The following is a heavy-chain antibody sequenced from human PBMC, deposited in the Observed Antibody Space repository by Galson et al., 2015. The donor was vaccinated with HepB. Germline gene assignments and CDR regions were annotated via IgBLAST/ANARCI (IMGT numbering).Heavy chain of an antibody. D-gene: IGHD5-24*01. CDR3: AKATSGYNSH. Sequence: SLRLSCAASEFTFSNYAMSWVRQAPGKGLEWVSVISSSGASTYYADSVKGRFTISRDNSKNTLYLQMNSLRAEDTAVYYCAKATSGYNSHWGQGTLVSVSS. V-gene: IGHV3-23*01. CDR1: EFTFSNYA. J-gene: IGHJ1*01. CDR2: ISSSGAST.